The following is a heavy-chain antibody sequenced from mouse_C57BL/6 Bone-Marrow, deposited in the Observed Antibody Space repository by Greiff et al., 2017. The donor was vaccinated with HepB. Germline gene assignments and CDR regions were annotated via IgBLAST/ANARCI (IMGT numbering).Heavy chain of an antibody. J-gene: IGHJ2*01. Sequence: VQLKQSVAELVRPGASVKLSCTASGFNIKNTYMHWVKQRPEQGLEWIGRIDPANGNTKYAPKFQGKATITADTSSNTAYLQLSSLTSEDTAIYYCVGLITTVVEDFDYWGQGTTLTVSS. V-gene: IGHV14-3*01. D-gene: IGHD1-1*01. CDR3: VGLITTVVEDFDY. CDR2: IDPANGNT. CDR1: GFNIKNTY.